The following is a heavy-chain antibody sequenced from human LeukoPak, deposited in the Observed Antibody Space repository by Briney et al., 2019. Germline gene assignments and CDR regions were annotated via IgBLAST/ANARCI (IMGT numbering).Heavy chain of an antibody. CDR1: GDTFTKYD. Sequence: GASVKVSCKASGDTFTKYDINWVRQATGQGLEWMGRIIPNSGDTNYAQKFQGRVAMTRDTSISTAFMELTRLRSDDTAVYYCARDYCSSTSCLFDYWGQGTLVTVSS. CDR2: IIPNSGDT. V-gene: IGHV1-2*06. CDR3: ARDYCSSTSCLFDY. J-gene: IGHJ4*02. D-gene: IGHD2-2*01.